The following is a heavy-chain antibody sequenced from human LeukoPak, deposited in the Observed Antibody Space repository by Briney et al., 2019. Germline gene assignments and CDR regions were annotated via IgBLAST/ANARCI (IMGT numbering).Heavy chain of an antibody. V-gene: IGHV4-4*07. J-gene: IGHJ5*02. CDR3: GRDRGPYSSGWYWFDP. D-gene: IGHD6-19*01. Sequence: SETLSLTCTVSGGSISSYYWSWIRQPAGKGLEWIGRIYTSGSTNYNPSLKSRVTISVDKSKNQFSLKLSSVTAADTAVYYCGRDRGPYSSGWYWFDPWGQGTLVTVSS. CDR2: IYTSGST. CDR1: GGSISSYY.